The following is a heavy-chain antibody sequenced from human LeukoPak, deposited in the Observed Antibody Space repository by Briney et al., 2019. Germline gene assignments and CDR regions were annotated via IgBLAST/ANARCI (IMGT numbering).Heavy chain of an antibody. V-gene: IGHV3-48*04. CDR3: ARGNWNYDVNWFDP. CDR1: GFTFSAYS. Sequence: PGGSLRLSCAASGFTFSAYSMNWVRQAPGKGLEWVSYISSSGSTIYYADSVKGRFTISRDNAKNSLYLQMNSLRAEDTAVYYCARGNWNYDVNWFDPWGQGTLVTVSS. D-gene: IGHD1-7*01. CDR2: ISSSGSTI. J-gene: IGHJ5*02.